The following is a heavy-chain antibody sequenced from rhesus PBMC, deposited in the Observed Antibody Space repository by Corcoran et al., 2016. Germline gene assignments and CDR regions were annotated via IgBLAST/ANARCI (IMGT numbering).Heavy chain of an antibody. CDR3: ARTNWNYYFDY. D-gene: IGHD1-26*01. Sequence: QLQLQESGPGLVKPSETLSLTCAVSGGSISSNSWSWIRQPPGKGMAWIGRISGSGGSPDYNPSLKSLVTISTDTSKNQFSLKLSSVTAADTAVYYCARTNWNYYFDYWGQGVLVTVSS. CDR1: GGSISSNS. V-gene: IGHV4-173*01. CDR2: ISGSGGSP. J-gene: IGHJ4*01.